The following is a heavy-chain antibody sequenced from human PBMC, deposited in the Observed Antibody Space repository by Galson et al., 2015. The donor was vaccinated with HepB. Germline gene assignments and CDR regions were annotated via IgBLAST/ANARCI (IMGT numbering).Heavy chain of an antibody. V-gene: IGHV4-4*02. J-gene: IGHJ5*02. CDR3: ASMVADPELGTTDPGGT. CDR2: IYHSGST. Sequence: SETLSLTCAVSGGSISSSNWWSWVRQPPGKGLEWIGEIYHSGSTNYNPSLKSRVTISVDKSKNQFSLKLSSVTAADTAVYYCASMVADPELGTTDPGGTWGQGTLVTVSS. CDR1: GGSISSSNW. D-gene: IGHD1/OR15-1a*01.